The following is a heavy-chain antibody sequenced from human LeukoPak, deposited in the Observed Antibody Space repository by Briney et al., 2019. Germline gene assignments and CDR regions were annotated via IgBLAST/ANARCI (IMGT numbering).Heavy chain of an antibody. J-gene: IGHJ4*02. CDR2: ISSSSSYT. V-gene: IGHV3-11*06. CDR3: ARGLYSSGWYGWDY. CDR1: GFTFSDYY. Sequence: GGSLRLSCAATGFTFSDYYMSWIRQAPGKGLEWVSYISSSSSYTNYADSVKGRFTISRDNAKNSLYLQMNSLRAEDTAVYYCARGLYSSGWYGWDYWGQGTLVTVSS. D-gene: IGHD6-19*01.